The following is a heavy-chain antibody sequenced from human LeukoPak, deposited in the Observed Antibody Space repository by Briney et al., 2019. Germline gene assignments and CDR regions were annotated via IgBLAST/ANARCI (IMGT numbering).Heavy chain of an antibody. J-gene: IGHJ5*02. CDR3: AKRRSASSEVDP. CDR2: IYYSGST. V-gene: IGHV4-39*01. CDR1: GGSVSSSGYY. Sequence: SETLSLTCTVSGGSVSSSGYYWVWIRQPPGKGLEWIGNIYYSGSTYYNPSLKSRVTMSLDTPKNQFSLKLTSVTAADTAVYYCAKRRSASSEVDPWGQGTLVTVSS. D-gene: IGHD6-6*01.